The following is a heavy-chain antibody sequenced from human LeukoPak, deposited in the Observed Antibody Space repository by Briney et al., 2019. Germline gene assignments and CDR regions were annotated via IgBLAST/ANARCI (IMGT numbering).Heavy chain of an antibody. Sequence: SSETLSLTCTVSSGSISTYYWSWIRQPAGKGLEWIGRIYTSGSTNYNPSLKSRVTMSVDTSKNQFSLKLSSVTAADTAVYYCARECSSWYSAVHDDQNWFDPWGQGTLVTVSS. V-gene: IGHV4-4*07. J-gene: IGHJ5*02. CDR2: IYTSGST. D-gene: IGHD6-13*01. CDR3: ARECSSWYSAVHDDQNWFDP. CDR1: SGSISTYY.